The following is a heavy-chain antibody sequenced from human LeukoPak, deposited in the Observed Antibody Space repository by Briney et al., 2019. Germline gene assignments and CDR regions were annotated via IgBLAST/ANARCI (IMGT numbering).Heavy chain of an antibody. CDR3: TRPTEGLYCSGGSCYSGEAFDI. V-gene: IGHV3-73*01. CDR1: GFTFSGSA. J-gene: IGHJ3*02. D-gene: IGHD2-15*01. CDR2: IRSKANSYAT. Sequence: QPGGSLRLSCAASGFTFSGSAMHWVRQASGKGLEWVGRIRSKANSYATAYAASVKGRFTTSRDDSKNTAYLQMNSLKTEDTAVYYCTRPTEGLYCSGGSCYSGEAFDIWGQGTMVTVSS.